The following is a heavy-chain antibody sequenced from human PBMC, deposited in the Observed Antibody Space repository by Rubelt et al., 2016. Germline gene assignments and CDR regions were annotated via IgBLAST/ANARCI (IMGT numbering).Heavy chain of an antibody. D-gene: IGHD3-10*01. V-gene: IGHV3-23*04. CDR3: AEHGVDQKIYGQFDY. J-gene: IGHJ4*02. CDR2: ISGSGTST. Sequence: EVQLVESGGALVQPGGSLRLSCAASGFPFSSYWMSWVRQAPGKGLEWVSAISGSGTSTYYADSVKGRLNLSRDNSKNTLYLQMNSLRAEETAVYYCAEHGVDQKIYGQFDYWGQGTLVTVSS. CDR1: GFPFSSYW.